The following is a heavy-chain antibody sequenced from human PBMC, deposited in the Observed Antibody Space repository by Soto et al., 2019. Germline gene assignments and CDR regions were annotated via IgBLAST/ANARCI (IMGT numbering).Heavy chain of an antibody. CDR2: IYYSGST. CDR1: GGSISSYY. J-gene: IGHJ4*02. V-gene: IGHV4-59*08. Sequence: QVQLQESGPGLVKPSETLSLTCTVSGGSISSYYWSWIRQPPGKGLEWIGYIYYSGSTNYNPSLKSRVTISVDTSKNQFSLKLSSVTAADTAVYYCARHGIAAAGTSHFDYWGQGTLVTVSS. CDR3: ARHGIAAAGTSHFDY. D-gene: IGHD6-13*01.